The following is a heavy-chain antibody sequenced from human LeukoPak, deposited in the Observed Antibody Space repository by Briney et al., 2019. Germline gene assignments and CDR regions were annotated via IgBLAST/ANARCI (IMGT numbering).Heavy chain of an antibody. CDR3: ARRPGEYGGNDFDY. V-gene: IGHV4-39*01. Sequence: PSETLSLTCTVSGGSISSRSDYWGWIRQPPGKGLECIGSIYYSGSTHYNPSLKSRVTISVDTSKNQFSLKLSSVTAADTAVYYCARRPGEYGGNDFDYWGQGTLVTVSS. CDR2: IYYSGST. CDR1: GGSISSRSDY. D-gene: IGHD4/OR15-4a*01. J-gene: IGHJ4*02.